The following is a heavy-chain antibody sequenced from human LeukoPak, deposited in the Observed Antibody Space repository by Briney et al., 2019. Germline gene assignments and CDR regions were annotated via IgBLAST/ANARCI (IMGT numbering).Heavy chain of an antibody. D-gene: IGHD3-9*01. V-gene: IGHV4-34*01. J-gene: IGHJ4*02. CDR3: ARHQLIDWSPAVDY. CDR1: GSSLSGYF. CDR2: INDSGST. Sequence: SETLSLPCTVYGSSLSGYFCSWIRQSPGKGLEWIADINDSGSTYYNPSLKSRVTMSVDTSKRQFSLKLSFVTAADTAVYYCARHQLIDWSPAVDYWGQGILVTVSS.